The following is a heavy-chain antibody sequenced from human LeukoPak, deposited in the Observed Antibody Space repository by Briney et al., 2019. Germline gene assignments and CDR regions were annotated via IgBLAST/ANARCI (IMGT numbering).Heavy chain of an antibody. CDR2: IRYDGSNT. V-gene: IGHV3-30*02. Sequence: GGSLRLPCEASGFTFTNAWMNWVRQAPGKGLEWLAFIRYDGSNTYYADSVKGRFTVSRDDSKNTLYLQMNSLRGDDTAVYYCAKDGTSYYYIYYWGQGTLVTVSS. CDR3: AKDGTSYYYIYY. CDR1: GFTFTNAW. J-gene: IGHJ4*02. D-gene: IGHD2/OR15-2a*01.